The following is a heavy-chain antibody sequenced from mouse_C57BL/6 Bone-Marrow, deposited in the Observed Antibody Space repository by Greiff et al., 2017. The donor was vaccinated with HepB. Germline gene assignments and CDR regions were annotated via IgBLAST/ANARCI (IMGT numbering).Heavy chain of an antibody. CDR1: GYAFTNYL. Sequence: QVQLKESGAELVRPGTSVKVSCKASGYAFTNYLIEWVKQRPGQGLEWIGVINPGSGGTNYNEKFKGKATLTADKSSSTAYMQLSSLTSEDSAVYFCAREFYAMDYWGQGTSVTVSS. CDR3: AREFYAMDY. V-gene: IGHV1-54*01. J-gene: IGHJ4*01. CDR2: INPGSGGT.